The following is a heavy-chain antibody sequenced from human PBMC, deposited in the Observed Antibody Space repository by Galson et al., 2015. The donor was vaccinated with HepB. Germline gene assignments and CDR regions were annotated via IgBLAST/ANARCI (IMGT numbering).Heavy chain of an antibody. Sequence: SLRLSCAASGFTFSGSAIHWVRQASGKGPEWVGRLRSKANNYATSYVPSLEGRFTISRDDSKNMAYLHMRSLKSEDTAVYCCARLGDFSGYSSRWGQGTLVTVSS. CDR1: GFTFSGSA. CDR3: ARLGDFSGYSSR. V-gene: IGHV3-73*01. D-gene: IGHD6-13*01. CDR2: LRSKANNYAT. J-gene: IGHJ4*01.